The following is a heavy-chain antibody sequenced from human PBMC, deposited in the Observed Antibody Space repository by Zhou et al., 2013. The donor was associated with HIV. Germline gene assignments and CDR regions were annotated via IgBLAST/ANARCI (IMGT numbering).Heavy chain of an antibody. Sequence: QVQLVQSGAEVKKPGASVKVSCKASGYTFSDYYIHWVRQAPGQGLEWMGWINPNGGGTNHAQKFQGRVTMTRDTSISTAYMELRSLRSDDTAIYYXARDHDILTGPYYGMDVWGQGTTVTVSS. D-gene: IGHD3-9*01. CDR2: INPNGGGT. V-gene: IGHV1-2*02. CDR3: ARDHDILTGPYYGMDV. J-gene: IGHJ6*02. CDR1: GYTFSDYY.